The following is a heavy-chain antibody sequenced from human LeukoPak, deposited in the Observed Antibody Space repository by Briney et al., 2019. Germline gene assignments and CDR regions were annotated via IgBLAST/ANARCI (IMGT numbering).Heavy chain of an antibody. D-gene: IGHD5-24*01. J-gene: IGHJ5*02. V-gene: IGHV3-23*01. CDR3: ARTKKGDGYNMYDWFDP. CDR2: ISATGGNT. Sequence: PGGSLRLSCAASGFTFNSGAMGWVRQAPGKGLEWVSSISATGGNTYYADSVRGRFTISRDNSKNTVFLQMNSLRAEDTAVYYCARTKKGDGYNMYDWFDPWGQGTLVTVSS. CDR1: GFTFNSGA.